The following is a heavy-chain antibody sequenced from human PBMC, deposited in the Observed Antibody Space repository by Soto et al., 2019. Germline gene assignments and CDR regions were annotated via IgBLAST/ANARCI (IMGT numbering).Heavy chain of an antibody. CDR2: IYSGGST. CDR3: AREDGSGWYQGLFDY. Sequence: EVQLVESGGGLIQPGGSLRLSCAASGFTVSSNYMSWVRQAPGKGLEWVSVIYSGGSTYYADSVKGRFTISRDNSKNTLYLQMNSLRAEDTAVYYCAREDGSGWYQGLFDYWGQGTLVTVSS. D-gene: IGHD6-19*01. J-gene: IGHJ4*02. V-gene: IGHV3-53*01. CDR1: GFTVSSNY.